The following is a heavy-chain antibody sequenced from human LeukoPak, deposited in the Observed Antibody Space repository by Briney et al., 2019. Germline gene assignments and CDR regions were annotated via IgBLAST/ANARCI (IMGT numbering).Heavy chain of an antibody. D-gene: IGHD3-10*01. CDR3: AKVELRWVGTDYYFDY. Sequence: GGSLRLSCEASGFTFSSYGMHWVRQAPGQGLEWVAVISYDGSNKYYADSVKGRFTISRDNSKTTLYLQMNSLRAEDTAVYYCAKVELRWVGTDYYFDYWGQGTLVTVSS. CDR2: ISYDGSNK. V-gene: IGHV3-30*18. J-gene: IGHJ4*02. CDR1: GFTFSSYG.